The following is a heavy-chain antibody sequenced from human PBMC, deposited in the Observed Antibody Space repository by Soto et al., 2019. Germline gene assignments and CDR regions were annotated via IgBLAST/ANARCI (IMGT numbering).Heavy chain of an antibody. V-gene: IGHV4-31*03. J-gene: IGHJ5*02. CDR1: GDSIGGGRY. CDR2: ISSSGST. D-gene: IGHD2-21*02. Sequence: PXETLSVPSNVSGDSIGGGRYGSWIRQFPGRGLEWIGCISSSGSTYYNPALNNRISLSLDTSQNQFSLKLLSVNAADTAIYYCARSGVTGIVIPSHWFEPWGQGTLVTVSS. CDR3: ARSGVTGIVIPSHWFEP.